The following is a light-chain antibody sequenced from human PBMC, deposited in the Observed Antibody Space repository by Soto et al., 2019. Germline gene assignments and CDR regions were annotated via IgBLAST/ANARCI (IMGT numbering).Light chain of an antibody. J-gene: IGKJ2*01. CDR3: QQTYSTHMFT. CDR2: TAS. CDR1: QSISGY. Sequence: DIQMTQSPSSLSASVGDSVTITCRASQSISGYLYWYQQRPGKAPKLLSYTASRLQSGVPSRFSGSGSETDFTLTISSLQPEDFATYFCQQTYSTHMFTFGQGTKLEIK. V-gene: IGKV1-39*01.